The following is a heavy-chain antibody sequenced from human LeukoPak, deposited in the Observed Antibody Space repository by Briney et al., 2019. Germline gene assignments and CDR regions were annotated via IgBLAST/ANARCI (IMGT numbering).Heavy chain of an antibody. Sequence: PGGSLRLSCAAPGLTVSSNYMSWVRQAPGKGLEWVSVIYSGGITYYTDSVKGRFTISRDNSKNTLYLQMNSLRAEDAAVYYCARGYADTYSSSWYGRFDSWGQGTLVTVSS. CDR3: ARGYADTYSSSWYGRFDS. V-gene: IGHV3-53*01. CDR1: GLTVSSNY. D-gene: IGHD6-13*01. CDR2: IYSGGIT. J-gene: IGHJ4*02.